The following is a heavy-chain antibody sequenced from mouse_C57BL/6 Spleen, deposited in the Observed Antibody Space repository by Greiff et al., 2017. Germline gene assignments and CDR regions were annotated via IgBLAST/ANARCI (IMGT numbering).Heavy chain of an antibody. CDR2: IDPSDSYT. V-gene: IGHV1-59*01. CDR3: AKGIYYYGSSYFDV. Sequence: QVQLQQPGAELVRPGTSVKLSCKASGYTFTSYWMHWVKQRPGQGLEWIGVIDPSDSYTNYNQKFKGKATLTVDTSSSTAYMQLSSLTSEDSAVYYCAKGIYYYGSSYFDVWGTGTTVTVSS. J-gene: IGHJ1*03. D-gene: IGHD1-1*01. CDR1: GYTFTSYW.